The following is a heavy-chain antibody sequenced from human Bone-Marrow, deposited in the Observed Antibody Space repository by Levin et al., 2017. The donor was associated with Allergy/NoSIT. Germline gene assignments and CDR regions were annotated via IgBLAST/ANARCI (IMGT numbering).Heavy chain of an antibody. V-gene: IGHV3-7*04. CDR2: IKQDGSEK. D-gene: IGHD6-25*01. Sequence: GASVKVSCAASGFTFSSYWMSWVRQAPGKGLEWVANIKQDGSEKYYVDSVKGRFTISRDNAKNSLYLQMNSLRAEDTAVYYCARVRLVRGIAADYWGQGTLVTVSS. CDR1: GFTFSSYW. J-gene: IGHJ4*02. CDR3: ARVRLVRGIAADY.